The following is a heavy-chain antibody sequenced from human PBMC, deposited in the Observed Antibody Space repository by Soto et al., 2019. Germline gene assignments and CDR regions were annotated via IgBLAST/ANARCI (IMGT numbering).Heavy chain of an antibody. V-gene: IGHV1-18*01. CDR2: ISAYNGNT. CDR3: ARLNEGYSGYEGFDY. J-gene: IGHJ4*02. Sequence: ASVKVSCKASGYTFTSYGISWVQPAHGQGLEWMGWISAYNGNTNYAQKLQGRVTMTTDTSTSTAYMELRSLRSDDTAVYYCARLNEGYSGYEGFDYWGQGTLVTVSS. D-gene: IGHD5-12*01. CDR1: GYTFTSYG.